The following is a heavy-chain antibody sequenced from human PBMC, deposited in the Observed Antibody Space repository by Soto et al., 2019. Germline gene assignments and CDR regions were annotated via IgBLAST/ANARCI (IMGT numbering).Heavy chain of an antibody. J-gene: IGHJ4*02. V-gene: IGHV4-39*01. CDR2: IYYSGST. CDR1: GGSISSSSYY. D-gene: IGHD6-6*01. Sequence: SETLSLTCTVSGGSISSSSYYWGWIRQPPGKGLEWIGSIYYSGSTYYNPSLKSRVTISVDTSKNQFSLKLSSVTAADTAVYYCARHGSGSSSQQPKPFDYWGQGTLVTVSS. CDR3: ARHGSGSSSQQPKPFDY.